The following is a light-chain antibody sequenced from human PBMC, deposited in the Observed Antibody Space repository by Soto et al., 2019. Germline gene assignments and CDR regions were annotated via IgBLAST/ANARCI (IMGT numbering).Light chain of an antibody. CDR3: GTWDNRLNSGV. V-gene: IGLV1-51*01. J-gene: IGLJ2*01. CDR1: SSNIGINN. Sequence: QSVLTQPPSVSAAPGQKVTISCSGGSSNIGINNISWYQQLPGAAPKLLIYDDNKRPSGTPDRFSGSKSGTSATLGIAGLQTGEEAEYYCGTWDNRLNSGVFGGGTKLTVL. CDR2: DDN.